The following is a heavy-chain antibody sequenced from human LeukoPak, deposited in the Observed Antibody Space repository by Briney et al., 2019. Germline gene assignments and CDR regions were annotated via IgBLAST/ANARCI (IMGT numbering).Heavy chain of an antibody. J-gene: IGHJ4*02. CDR3: AKHSGTRGWYNDY. D-gene: IGHD6-19*01. Sequence: GGSLRLSCAASGFTFSSYAMSWVRQAPGKGLEWVSLISGSGGSTYYADSVKGRFTISRENSKNTLYLQMNSLRADDTAVYYCAKHSGTRGWYNDYWGQGTLVTVSS. CDR1: GFTFSSYA. V-gene: IGHV3-23*01. CDR2: ISGSGGST.